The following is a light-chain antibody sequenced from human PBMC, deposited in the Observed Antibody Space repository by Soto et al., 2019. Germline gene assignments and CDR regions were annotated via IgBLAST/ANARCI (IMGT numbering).Light chain of an antibody. Sequence: QSALTQPPSASGSPGQSVTISCTGTRSDVGAYSYVSWYQQHPGKAPKLMIYEVSERPSGVPDRFAGSKSGNTASLTVSGLQAEDEADYYCSSYAGSNNFVVFGGGTKLTVL. CDR3: SSYAGSNNFVV. V-gene: IGLV2-8*01. J-gene: IGLJ2*01. CDR1: RSDVGAYSY. CDR2: EVS.